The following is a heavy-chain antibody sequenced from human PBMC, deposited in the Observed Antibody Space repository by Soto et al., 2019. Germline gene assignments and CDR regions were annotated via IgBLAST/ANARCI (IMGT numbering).Heavy chain of an antibody. Sequence: SVKVSCKASGYTFTGYYMHWVRQAPGQGLEWMGWINPNSGGTNYAQKFQGWVTMTRDTSISTAYMELSRLRSDDTAVYSCAREKRRVGASPYRRGMDVWGQGTTVTVSS. V-gene: IGHV1-2*04. D-gene: IGHD1-26*01. CDR1: GYTFTGYY. J-gene: IGHJ6*02. CDR2: INPNSGGT. CDR3: AREKRRVGASPYRRGMDV.